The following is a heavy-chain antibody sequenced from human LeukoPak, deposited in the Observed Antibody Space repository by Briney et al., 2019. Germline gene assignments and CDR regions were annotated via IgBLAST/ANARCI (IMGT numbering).Heavy chain of an antibody. CDR1: GFTFSTYA. CDR3: AEEILTGYAFDI. D-gene: IGHD7-27*01. Sequence: GGSLRLSCAASGFTFSTYAMHWVRQAPGKGLEWVAFISYDGTNKYCADSVKGRFTISRDNSKNTLYLQMNSLRAEDTALYYCAEEILTGYAFDIWGQGTMVTVSS. V-gene: IGHV3-30-3*01. CDR2: ISYDGTNK. J-gene: IGHJ3*02.